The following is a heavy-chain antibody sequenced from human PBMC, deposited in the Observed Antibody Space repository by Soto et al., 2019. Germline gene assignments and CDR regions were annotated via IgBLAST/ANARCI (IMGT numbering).Heavy chain of an antibody. CDR1: GFSFSDYY. CDR2: ISGSSTYT. V-gene: IGHV3-11*05. CDR3: ARGSTHTFDV. J-gene: IGHJ3*01. Sequence: QVQLVESGGGLVKPGGSLRLSCASSGFSFSDYYMSWIRQGPGKGLEWVSYISGSSTYTKFADSVEGRFTISRDNGKNTMYLQMISLRAEDAAVYYCARGSTHTFDVWGQGTMVTVSS.